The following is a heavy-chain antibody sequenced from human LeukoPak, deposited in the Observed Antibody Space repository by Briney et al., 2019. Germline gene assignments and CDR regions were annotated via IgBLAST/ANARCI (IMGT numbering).Heavy chain of an antibody. Sequence: PSETLSLTCTVSGGSISSYYWSWIRQPPGKGLEWIAYISDIGSINYNPSLKSRVTISLDTSKNQLSLKLRSVTAADTAVCYCAGHHPRNTVDFWGQGTLVTVSS. J-gene: IGHJ4*02. D-gene: IGHD2-8*02. CDR2: ISDIGSI. CDR1: GGSISSYY. CDR3: AGHHPRNTVDF. V-gene: IGHV4-59*08.